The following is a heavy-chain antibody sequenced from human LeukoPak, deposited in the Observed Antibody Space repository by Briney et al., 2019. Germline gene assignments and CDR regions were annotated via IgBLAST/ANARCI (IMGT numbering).Heavy chain of an antibody. D-gene: IGHD2-2*01. CDR3: ASPLLTAATDAFDI. Sequence: PSETLSLTCAVYGGSFSGYYWSWIRQPPGKGLEWIGEINHSGSTNYNPSLKSRVTISVDTSKNQFSLKLSSVTAADTAVYYCASPLLTAATDAFDIWGQGTMVTVSS. CDR1: GGSFSGYY. J-gene: IGHJ3*02. CDR2: INHSGST. V-gene: IGHV4-34*01.